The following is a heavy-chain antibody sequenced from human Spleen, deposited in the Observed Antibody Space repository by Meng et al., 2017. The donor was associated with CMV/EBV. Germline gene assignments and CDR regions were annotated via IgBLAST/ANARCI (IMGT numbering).Heavy chain of an antibody. J-gene: IGHJ4*02. CDR3: VTTSSIVVVPAATGFDY. Sequence: KVSCKGSGYSFTSYWIGWVRQMPGKGLEWMGIIYPGDSDTRYSPSFQGQVTISADKSISTAYLQWSSLKASDTAIYYCVTTSSIVVVPAATGFDYWGEGTLVTSPQ. D-gene: IGHD2-2*01. CDR2: IYPGDSDT. V-gene: IGHV5-51*01. CDR1: GYSFTSYW.